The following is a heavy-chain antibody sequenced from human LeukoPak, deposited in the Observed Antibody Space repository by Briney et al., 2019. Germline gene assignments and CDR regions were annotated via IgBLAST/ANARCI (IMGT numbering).Heavy chain of an antibody. V-gene: IGHV3-9*01. J-gene: IGHJ3*02. CDR2: ISWNSGSI. Sequence: GGSLRLSCAASGFTFDDYAMHWVRQAPGKGLEWVSGISWNSGSIGYADSVKGRFTISRDNSKNSLYLQMNSLRAEDTALYYCAKDISAYDSSGTDAFDIWGQGTLVTVSS. CDR1: GFTFDDYA. CDR3: AKDISAYDSSGTDAFDI. D-gene: IGHD3-22*01.